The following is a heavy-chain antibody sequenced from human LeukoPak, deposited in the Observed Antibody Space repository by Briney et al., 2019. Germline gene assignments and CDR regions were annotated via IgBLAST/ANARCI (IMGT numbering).Heavy chain of an antibody. CDR3: AKDAPVNIVVVPAANS. Sequence: PGGSLRLSCAASGFTFSSYAMSWVRQAPGKELGWDSAISGSGGSTYYADSVKGRFTISRDNSKNTLYLQMNSLRAEDTAVYYCAKDAPVNIVVVPAANSWGQGTLVTVSS. D-gene: IGHD2-2*01. CDR2: ISGSGGST. J-gene: IGHJ4*02. CDR1: GFTFSSYA. V-gene: IGHV3-23*01.